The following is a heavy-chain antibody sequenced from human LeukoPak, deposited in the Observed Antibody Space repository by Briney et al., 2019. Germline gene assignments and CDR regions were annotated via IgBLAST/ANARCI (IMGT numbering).Heavy chain of an antibody. CDR3: ASLRAVDY. J-gene: IGHJ4*02. Sequence: SETLSLTCTVSGGSISSSSYYWGWIRQPPGKGLEWIGSIYYSGSTYYNPSLKSRVTISVDTSKNQFSLKLSSVTAADTAVYYCASLRAVDYWGQGTLVTVSS. CDR2: IYYSGST. CDR1: GGSISSSSYY. D-gene: IGHD6-19*01. V-gene: IGHV4-39*07.